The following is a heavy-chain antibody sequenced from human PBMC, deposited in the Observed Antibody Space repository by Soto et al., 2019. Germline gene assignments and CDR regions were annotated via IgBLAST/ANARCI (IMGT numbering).Heavy chain of an antibody. CDR1: GFSLTTSGVG. V-gene: IGHV2-5*01. CDR3: VHRVTSAYSHEKYHSWYVSYWFDP. CDR2: VYWNDDT. Sequence: SGPTLVNPTEALTLTCAFSGFSLTTSGVGVGWIRQPPGKALEWLAVVYWNDDTRYRPSLRSRLNITKDTSKNQVVLTMTNMDPVDTATYYCVHRVTSAYSHEKYHSWYVSYWFDPWGQGTLVIVSS. D-gene: IGHD6-13*01. J-gene: IGHJ5*02.